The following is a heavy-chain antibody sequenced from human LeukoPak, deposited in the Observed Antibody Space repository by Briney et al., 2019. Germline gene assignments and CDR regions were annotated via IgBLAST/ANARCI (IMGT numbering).Heavy chain of an antibody. D-gene: IGHD3-10*01. J-gene: IGHJ5*02. Sequence: SETLSLTCTVSGGSISSYYWSWIRQPAGKGLEWIGRIYTSGSTNYNPSLKSRVTMSVDTSRNQFSLKLSSVTAADTAVYYCARRARGRITMVRGAVNWFDPWGQGTLVTVSS. CDR1: GGSISSYY. CDR2: IYTSGST. V-gene: IGHV4-4*07. CDR3: ARRARGRITMVRGAVNWFDP.